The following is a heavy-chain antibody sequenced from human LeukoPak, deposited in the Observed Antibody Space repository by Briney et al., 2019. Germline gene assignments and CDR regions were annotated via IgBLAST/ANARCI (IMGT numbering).Heavy chain of an antibody. CDR3: ARGRSGWSPYYYYGMDV. V-gene: IGHV3-21*01. D-gene: IGHD6-19*01. J-gene: IGHJ6*02. Sequence: PGGSLRLSCAASGFTFSSYSMSWVRQAPGKGLEWVSFISSTTSYKYYADSVKGRFTISRDNAKNSLYLQMNSLRAEDTAVYYCARGRSGWSPYYYYGMDVWGQGTPVTVSS. CDR1: GFTFSSYS. CDR2: ISSTTSYK.